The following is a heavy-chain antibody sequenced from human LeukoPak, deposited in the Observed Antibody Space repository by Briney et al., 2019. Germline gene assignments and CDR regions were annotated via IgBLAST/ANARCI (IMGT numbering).Heavy chain of an antibody. CDR1: GFTFSSYW. J-gene: IGHJ4*02. V-gene: IGHV3-74*01. CDR2: INLDGSST. Sequence: GSLRLSCAASGFTFSSYWMHWVRQVPGKGLVWVSRINLDGSSTSYADSVKGRFTISRDNAKNTLYLQMNSLRAEDTAVYFCARDLGYSTDYWGQGTLVTVSS. D-gene: IGHD6-13*01. CDR3: ARDLGYSTDY.